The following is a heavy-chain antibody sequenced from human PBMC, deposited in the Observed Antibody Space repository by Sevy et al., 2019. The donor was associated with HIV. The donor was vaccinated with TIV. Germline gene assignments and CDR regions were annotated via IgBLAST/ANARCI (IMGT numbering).Heavy chain of an antibody. D-gene: IGHD1-26*01. CDR2: INHSGST. CDR3: ARARWGSRSYYREPYYFDY. J-gene: IGHJ4*02. CDR1: GGSFSGYY. V-gene: IGHV4-34*01. Sequence: SETLSLTCAVYGGSFSGYYWSWIRQPPGKGLEWIGEINHSGSTNYNPSLKSRVTISVDTSKNQFSRKLGSVTAAETAVYYCARARWGSRSYYREPYYFDYWGQGTLVTVSS.